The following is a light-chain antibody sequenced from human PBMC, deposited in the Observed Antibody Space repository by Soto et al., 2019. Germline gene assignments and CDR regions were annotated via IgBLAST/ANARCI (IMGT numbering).Light chain of an antibody. J-gene: IGKJ1*01. CDR3: HQNCSSPRT. Sequence: ESVLTQSPGTLSLSPGDRATLSCRASQSVSSNSLAWYQQKPGQAPRLLIYGASIRATGISDRFSGSGSGTDFTLTTRRLEPEYVPIYFFHQNCSSPRTLGKGTKVKFK. CDR2: GAS. CDR1: QSVSSNS. V-gene: IGKV3-20*01.